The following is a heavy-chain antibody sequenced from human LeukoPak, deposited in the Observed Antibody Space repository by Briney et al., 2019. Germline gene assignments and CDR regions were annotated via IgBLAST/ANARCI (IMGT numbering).Heavy chain of an antibody. CDR3: ATIYSSSSYYYYGMDV. Sequence: PGGSLRLSCAASGFTFSSYAMSWVRQAPGKGLEWVSGISGSGGSTYYADSVKGRFTISRDNSKNTLYLQMNSLRAEDTAVYYCATIYSSSSYYYYGMDVWGQGTTVTVSS. CDR1: GFTFSSYA. D-gene: IGHD6-13*01. J-gene: IGHJ6*02. V-gene: IGHV3-23*01. CDR2: ISGSGGST.